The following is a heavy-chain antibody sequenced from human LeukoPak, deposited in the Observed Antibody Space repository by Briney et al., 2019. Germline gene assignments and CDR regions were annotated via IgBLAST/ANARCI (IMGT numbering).Heavy chain of an antibody. D-gene: IGHD2-15*01. J-gene: IGHJ6*02. CDR2: IYYSGST. CDR3: ARAVLRYCSGGSCYSRPKNKYYYGMDV. Sequence: SETLSLTCTVSGGSISSSSYYWGWIRQPPGKGLEWIGSIYYSGSTYYNPSLKSRVTISVDTSKNQFSLKLSSVTAADTAVYYCARAVLRYCSGGSCYSRPKNKYYYGMDVWGQGTTVTVSS. V-gene: IGHV4-39*01. CDR1: GGSISSSSYY.